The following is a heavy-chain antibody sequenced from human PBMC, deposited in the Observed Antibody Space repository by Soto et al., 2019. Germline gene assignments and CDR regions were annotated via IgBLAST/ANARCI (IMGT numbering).Heavy chain of an antibody. J-gene: IGHJ6*02. CDR2: ISYDGSNK. Sequence: QVQLVESGGGVVQPGRSLRLSCAASGFTFSSYGMHWVRQAPGKGLEWVAVISYDGSNKYYADSVKGRFTISRDNSKNSLYLKMNSLVAEDTAVYYCAKDSWPYDFWSGYSNSIGYYCYGMDVWGQGPTVTVSS. CDR1: GFTFSSYG. CDR3: AKDSWPYDFWSGYSNSIGYYCYGMDV. D-gene: IGHD3-3*01. V-gene: IGHV3-30*18.